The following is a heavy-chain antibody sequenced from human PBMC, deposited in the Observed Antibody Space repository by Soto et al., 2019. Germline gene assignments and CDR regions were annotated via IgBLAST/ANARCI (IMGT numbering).Heavy chain of an antibody. CDR3: TTGGPGYSYAPSFYIEY. J-gene: IGHJ4*02. D-gene: IGHD5-18*01. CDR1: GAIFSSNA. V-gene: IGHV1-69*01. Sequence: QVQLVQSGAEVKKPGSSAKVTCKASGAIFSSNAFSWVRQAPGEGPEWMGGILPLFGRTSYAQKFQGRVTITADESTRTAYMELSNLKSEATLEYNCTTGGPGYSYAPSFYIEYWGRGTLVTNSS. CDR2: ILPLFGRT.